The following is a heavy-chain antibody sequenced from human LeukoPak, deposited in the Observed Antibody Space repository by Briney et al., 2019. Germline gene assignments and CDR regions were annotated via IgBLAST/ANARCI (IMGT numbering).Heavy chain of an antibody. CDR2: INHSGST. CDR1: GGSFSGYY. CDR3: ARGETQVLRYFDWLSSGGFDY. J-gene: IGHJ4*02. Sequence: KTSETLSLTCAVYGGSFSGYYWSWIRQPPGKGLEWIGEINHSGSTNYNPSLKSRVTISVDTSKNQFSLKLSSVTAADTAVYHCARGETQVLRYFDWLSSGGFDYWGQGTLVTVSS. D-gene: IGHD3-9*01. V-gene: IGHV4-34*01.